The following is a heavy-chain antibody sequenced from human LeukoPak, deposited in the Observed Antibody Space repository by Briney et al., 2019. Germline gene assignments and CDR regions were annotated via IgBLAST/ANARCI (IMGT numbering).Heavy chain of an antibody. V-gene: IGHV3-30*18. CDR1: GFTFSSYG. CDR2: ISYDGSNK. D-gene: IGHD5-12*01. CDR3: AKDPKRYSGYESYYFDY. J-gene: IGHJ4*02. Sequence: PGGSLRLSCAASGFTFSSYGMHWVRQAPGKGLEWVAVISYDGSNKYYADSVKGRFTISSDNSKNTLYLQMNSLRAEDTAVYYCAKDPKRYSGYESYYFDYWGQGTLVTVSS.